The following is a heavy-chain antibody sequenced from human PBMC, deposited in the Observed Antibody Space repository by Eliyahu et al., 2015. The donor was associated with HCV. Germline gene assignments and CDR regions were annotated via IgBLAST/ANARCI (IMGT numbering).Heavy chain of an antibody. V-gene: IGHV2-5*02. Sequence: ITLEXSGPTLVKPTQTLTLTCTFXGFSLSTRGVGVVXIRQPPGKALEWLALIYWDDDKYYSPFLKSRLTITKDTSKNQVVLTMXNMXPVDTATYYCAHRLSRFRGLDSWGQGTLVTVSS. J-gene: IGHJ4*02. D-gene: IGHD3-3*01. CDR2: IYWDDDK. CDR3: AHRLSRFRGLDS. CDR1: GFSLSTRGVG.